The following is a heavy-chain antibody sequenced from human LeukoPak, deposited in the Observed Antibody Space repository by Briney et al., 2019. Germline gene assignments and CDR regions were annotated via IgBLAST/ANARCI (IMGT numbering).Heavy chain of an antibody. V-gene: IGHV1-69*05. CDR1: GGTFSSYA. CDR3: ARLLLPQDYYYYMDV. Sequence: SVKVSCKASGGTFSSYAISWVRQAPGQGFEWMGRIIPIFGTANYAQKFQGRVTITTDESTSTAYMELSSLRSEDTAVYYCARLLLPQDYYYYMDVWGKGTTVTVSS. CDR2: IIPIFGTA. J-gene: IGHJ6*03.